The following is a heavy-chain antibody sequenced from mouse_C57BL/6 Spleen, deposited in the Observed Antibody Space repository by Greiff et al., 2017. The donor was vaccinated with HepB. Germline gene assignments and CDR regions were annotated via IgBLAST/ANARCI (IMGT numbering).Heavy chain of an antibody. CDR2: ISYDGSN. CDR1: GYSITSGYY. V-gene: IGHV3-6*01. J-gene: IGHJ1*03. Sequence: EVKLMESGPGLVKPSQSLSLTCSVTGYSITSGYYWNWIRQFPGNKLEWMGYISYDGSNNYNPSLKNRISITRDTSKNQFFLKLNSVTTEDTATYYCARGDPGYFDVWGTGTTVTVSS. CDR3: ARGDPGYFDV.